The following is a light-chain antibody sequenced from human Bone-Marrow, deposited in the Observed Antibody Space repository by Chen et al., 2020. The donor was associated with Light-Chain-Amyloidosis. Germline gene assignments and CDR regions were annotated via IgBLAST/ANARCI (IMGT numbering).Light chain of an antibody. J-gene: IGLJ1*01. CDR2: AVS. V-gene: IGLV2-14*01. CDR3: SSFTSSSSYV. Sequence: QSALTQPVSVSGSPGQSITISCTGTSGDVGTYNYVSWYQQPPGKAPKVMIYAVSNRPSGVSNRFSGSKSGNTASLTISGLQAEDEADYYCSSFTSSSSYVFGPGTKVTVL. CDR1: SGDVGTYNY.